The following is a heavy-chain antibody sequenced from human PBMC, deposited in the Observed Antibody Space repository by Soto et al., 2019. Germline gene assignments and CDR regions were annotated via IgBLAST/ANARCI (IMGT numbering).Heavy chain of an antibody. Sequence: GESLKISCKGSGYSFTSYWIGWVRQMPGKGLEWMGIIYPGDSDTRYSPSFQGLVTISADKSISTAYLQWSSLKASDTAMYYCARHGLTVDDAFDIWGQGTMVTVSS. CDR1: GYSFTSYW. CDR2: IYPGDSDT. D-gene: IGHD1-20*01. J-gene: IGHJ3*02. CDR3: ARHGLTVDDAFDI. V-gene: IGHV5-51*01.